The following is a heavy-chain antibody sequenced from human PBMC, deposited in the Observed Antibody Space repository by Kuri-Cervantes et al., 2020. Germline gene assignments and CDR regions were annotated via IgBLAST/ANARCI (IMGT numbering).Heavy chain of an antibody. CDR1: GFTLSSYW. D-gene: IGHD6-13*01. J-gene: IGHJ6*03. V-gene: IGHV3-7*01. CDR2: IKQDGSEK. Sequence: GGSLRLSCAASGFTLSSYWMSWVRQAPGKGLEWVANIKQDGSEKYYVDSVKGRFTISRDNAKNSLYLQMNSLRAEDTAVYYCARDHRHSSSWYHYYYYYMDVWGKGTTVTVSS. CDR3: ARDHRHSSSWYHYYYYYMDV.